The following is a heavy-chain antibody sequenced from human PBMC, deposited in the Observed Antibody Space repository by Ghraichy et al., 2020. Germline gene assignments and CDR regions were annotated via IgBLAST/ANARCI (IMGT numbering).Heavy chain of an antibody. Sequence: SETLSLTCTVSGGSISSGGYYWSWISQHPGKGLEWIGYIYYSGSTYYNPSLKSRVTISVDTSKNQFSLKLSSVTAADTAVYYCARWEGGATNNWFDPWGQGTLVTVSS. D-gene: IGHD1-26*01. J-gene: IGHJ5*02. CDR1: GGSISSGGYY. V-gene: IGHV4-31*03. CDR3: ARWEGGATNNWFDP. CDR2: IYYSGST.